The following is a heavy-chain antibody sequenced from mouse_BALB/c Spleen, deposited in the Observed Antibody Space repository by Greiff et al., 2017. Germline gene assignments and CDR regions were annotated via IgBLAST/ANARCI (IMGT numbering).Heavy chain of an antibody. J-gene: IGHJ4*01. CDR2: IDPENGNT. Sequence: EVQLQQSGAELVRPGALVKLSCKASGFNIKDYYMHWVKQRPEQGLEWIGWIDPENGNTIYDPKFQGKASITADTSSNTAYLQLSSLTSEDTAVYYCARYGSRYAMDYWGQGTSVTVSS. V-gene: IGHV14-1*02. CDR3: ARYGSRYAMDY. D-gene: IGHD1-1*01. CDR1: GFNIKDYY.